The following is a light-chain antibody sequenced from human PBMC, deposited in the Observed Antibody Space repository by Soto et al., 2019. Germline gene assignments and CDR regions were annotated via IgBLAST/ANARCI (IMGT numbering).Light chain of an antibody. CDR1: QTIGNF. V-gene: IGKV1-27*01. J-gene: IGKJ5*01. CDR2: AAA. Sequence: DIQMTQSPSSLSASIGDRATITCRASQTIGNFLAWYQQKPGKVPKLLIYAAAALQSGVPSRFSGSGSGTDFTLSIASLQAEDFGTYYCQEYNRLPITFGQGTRLEIK. CDR3: QEYNRLPIT.